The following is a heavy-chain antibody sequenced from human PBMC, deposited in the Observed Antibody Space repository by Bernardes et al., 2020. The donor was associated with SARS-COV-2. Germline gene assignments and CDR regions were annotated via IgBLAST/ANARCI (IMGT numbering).Heavy chain of an antibody. CDR2: ISGSGGST. CDR1: GFTFSSYA. D-gene: IGHD6-6*01. CDR3: AKKWVAARPAFSGRGDKLYYMDV. V-gene: IGHV3-23*01. J-gene: IGHJ6*03. Sequence: GGSLRLSCAASGFTFSSYAMSWVRQAPGKGLEWVSAISGSGGSTYYADSVKGRFTISRDNSKNTLYLQMNSLRAEDTAVYYCAKKWVAARPAFSGRGDKLYYMDVWGKGTTVTVSS.